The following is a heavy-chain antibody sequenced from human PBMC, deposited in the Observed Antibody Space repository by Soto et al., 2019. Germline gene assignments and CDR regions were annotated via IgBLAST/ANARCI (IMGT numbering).Heavy chain of an antibody. D-gene: IGHD4-17*01. CDR1: GFTFRSYA. Sequence: GGSLRLSCAASGFTFRSYAMSWARQAPGKGLEWVSSLLRSGSSTYYADSVKGRFTISSDISANSLYLQMDSLRAEDTAVYYCAKDAVSGDGVWLLDSWGQGTVVTVS. J-gene: IGHJ5*02. CDR3: AKDAVSGDGVWLLDS. CDR2: LLRSGSST. V-gene: IGHV3-23*01.